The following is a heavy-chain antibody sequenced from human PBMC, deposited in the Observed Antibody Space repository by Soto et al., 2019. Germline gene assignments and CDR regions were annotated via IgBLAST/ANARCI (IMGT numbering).Heavy chain of an antibody. CDR3: ARDEGDYGYFAL. J-gene: IGHJ2*01. Sequence: QVQLQESGPGLVKPSQTLSLTCTVSGGSISSGDYYWNWIRQPPGKGMEWIGYIYYSGNTYYNPSLKIRVTISVDTSKNQFSRMLNSVTAADTAVYYCARDEGDYGYFALLGRGTLVSVSS. V-gene: IGHV4-30-4*01. D-gene: IGHD2-21*01. CDR1: GGSISSGDYY. CDR2: IYYSGNT.